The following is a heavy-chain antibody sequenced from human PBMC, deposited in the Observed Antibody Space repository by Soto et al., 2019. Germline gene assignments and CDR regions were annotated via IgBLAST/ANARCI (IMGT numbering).Heavy chain of an antibody. D-gene: IGHD1-26*01. CDR2: IWFDEDKT. V-gene: IGHV3-33*01. CDR1: GFTFSSYG. J-gene: IGHJ3*02. CDR3: ARGGYSGTYFVDAFDI. Sequence: GGSLRLSCAASGFTFSSYGMHWVRQAPGKGLEWVAVIWFDEDKTYYADSVKGRFTISRDNSKNTLYLQLNSLRAEDTAVYYCARGGYSGTYFVDAFDIWGQGTMVTVSS.